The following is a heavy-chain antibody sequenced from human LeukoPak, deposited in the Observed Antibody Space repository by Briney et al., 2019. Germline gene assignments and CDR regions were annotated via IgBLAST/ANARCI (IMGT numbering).Heavy chain of an antibody. CDR1: GFTFSSYA. CDR2: ISGSGGST. D-gene: IGHD3-3*01. V-gene: IGHV3-23*01. CDR3: AKAEYDFWRGYKYYFDY. J-gene: IGHJ4*02. Sequence: GGSLRLSCAASGFTFSSYAMSWVRQAPGKGLEWVSAISGSGGSTYYADSVKGRFTISRDNSKNTLYLQMNSLRAEDTAVYYCAKAEYDFWRGYKYYFDYWGQGTLVTVSS.